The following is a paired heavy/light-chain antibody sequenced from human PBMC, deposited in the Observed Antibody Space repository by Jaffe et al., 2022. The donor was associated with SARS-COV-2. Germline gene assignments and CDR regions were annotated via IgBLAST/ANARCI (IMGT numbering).Heavy chain of an antibody. CDR2: ISWNSGTI. J-gene: IGHJ6*03. Sequence: EVQLVVSGGGLVQPGRSLRLSCAASGFTFEDYGIHWVRQAPGQGLEWVSGISWNSGTIGYADSVKGRFTLSRDNTNDSLSLHMNSLRPDDTAVYYCAKVGVRRLYYYYMDVWGEGTTVTVSS. D-gene: IGHD3-16*01. CDR3: AKVGVRRLYYYYMDV. CDR1: GFTFEDYG. V-gene: IGHV3-9*01.
Light chain of an antibody. Sequence: QAALTQPASVSGSPGQSITISCTGTRSDVGLYSLVSWYQQHPGRAPKLMIYEVTKRPSGVSNRFSGSKSGNTASLTISGLQAEDESHYYCSSYAGGTTVIFGGGTKLTVL. J-gene: IGLJ2*01. CDR1: RSDVGLYSL. V-gene: IGLV2-23*02. CDR3: SSYAGGTTVI. CDR2: EVT.